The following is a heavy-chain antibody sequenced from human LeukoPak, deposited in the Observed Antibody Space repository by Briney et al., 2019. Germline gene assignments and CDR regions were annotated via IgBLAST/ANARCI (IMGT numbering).Heavy chain of an antibody. V-gene: IGHV4-34*01. CDR2: INHSGST. J-gene: IGHJ6*03. CDR3: ARGRRIVVVLGATRAHRDYYMDV. D-gene: IGHD2-15*01. CDR1: GGSFSGYY. Sequence: SETLSLTCAVYGGSFSGYYWSWIRQPPGKGLEWIGEINHSGSTNYNPSLKSRVTISVDTSKNQFSLKLSSVTAADTAVYYCARGRRIVVVLGATRAHRDYYMDVWGKGTTVTVSS.